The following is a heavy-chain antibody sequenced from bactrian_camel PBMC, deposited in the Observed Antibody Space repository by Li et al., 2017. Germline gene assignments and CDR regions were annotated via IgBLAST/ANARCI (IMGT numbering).Heavy chain of an antibody. CDR2: ISSGGGDT. J-gene: IGHJ4*01. CDR3: VKGLEVTD. Sequence: VQLVESGGGLVQPGGSLRLSCAASGFTFSSTGMSWVRQAPGKGLEWVSAISSGGGDTYLADSVQGRFTISRDNTKNTLSLQLNSLKTDDTAMYYCVKGLEVTDWGQGTQVTV. D-gene: IGHD2*01. V-gene: IGHV3S40*01. CDR1: GFTFSSTG.